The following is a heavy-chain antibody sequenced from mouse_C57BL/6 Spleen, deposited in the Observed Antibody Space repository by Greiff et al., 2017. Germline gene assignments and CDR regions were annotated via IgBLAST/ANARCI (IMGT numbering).Heavy chain of an antibody. D-gene: IGHD1-1*01. J-gene: IGHJ4*01. CDR3: ASTVVATEAMDY. CDR1: GYTFTDYY. Sequence: VQLQQSGPVLVKPGASVKMSCKASGYTFTDYYMNWVKQSHGKSLEWIGVINPYNGGTSYNQTFKGKATLTVDKSSSTAYMELNSLTSVDSAVYYCASTVVATEAMDYWGQGTSVTVSS. V-gene: IGHV1-19*01. CDR2: INPYNGGT.